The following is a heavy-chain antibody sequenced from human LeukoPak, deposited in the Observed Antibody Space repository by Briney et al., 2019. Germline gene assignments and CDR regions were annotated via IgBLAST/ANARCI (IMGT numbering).Heavy chain of an antibody. CDR2: MNPNSGNT. Sequence: ASVKVSCKASGYTFTSYDTNWVRQATGQGLEWMGWMNPNSGNTGYAQKFQGRVTMTRNTSISTAYMELSSLRSEDTAVYYCASSIEAQQNWGQGTLVTVSS. CDR3: ASSIEAQQN. D-gene: IGHD6-13*01. CDR1: GYTFTSYD. V-gene: IGHV1-8*01. J-gene: IGHJ4*02.